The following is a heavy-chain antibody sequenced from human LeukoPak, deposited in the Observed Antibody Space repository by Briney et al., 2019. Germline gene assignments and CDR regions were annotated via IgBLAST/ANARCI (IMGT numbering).Heavy chain of an antibody. Sequence: ASVKVYCKAPGGTFSSYAISWVRQAPGQGLEWMGGIIPIFGTANYAQKFQGRVTITADESTSTAYMELSSLRSEDTAVYYCAREGQDSNYYYYYGMDVWGQGTTVTVSS. D-gene: IGHD4-11*01. V-gene: IGHV1-69*13. J-gene: IGHJ6*02. CDR3: AREGQDSNYYYYYGMDV. CDR1: GGTFSSYA. CDR2: IIPIFGTA.